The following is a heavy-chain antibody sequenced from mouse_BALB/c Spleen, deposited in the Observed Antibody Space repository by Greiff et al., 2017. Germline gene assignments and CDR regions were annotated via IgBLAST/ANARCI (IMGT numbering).Heavy chain of an antibody. CDR2: INPYNDGT. CDR3: ADGYYVGYYDMDY. Sequence: VQLQQSGPELVKPGASVKMSCKASGYTFTSYVMHWVKQKPGQGLEWIGYINPYNDGTKYNEKFKGKATLTSDKSSSTAYMELSSLTSEDSAVYYCADGYYVGYYDMDYWGEGTTVTVSS. CDR1: GYTFTSYV. J-gene: IGHJ4*01. D-gene: IGHD2-3*01. V-gene: IGHV1-14*01.